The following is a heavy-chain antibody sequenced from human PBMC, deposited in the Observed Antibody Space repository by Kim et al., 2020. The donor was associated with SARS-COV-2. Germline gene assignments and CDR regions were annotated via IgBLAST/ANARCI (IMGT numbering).Heavy chain of an antibody. CDR1: GFTFSSYG. J-gene: IGHJ4*02. CDR3: AREYLGYCSSTSCYWPGY. CDR2: IWYDGSNK. Sequence: GGSLRLSCAASGFTFSSYGMHWVRQAPGKGLEWVAVIWYDGSNKYYADSVKGRFTISRDNSKNTLYLQMNSLRAEDTAVYYCAREYLGYCSSTSCYWPGYWGQGTLVTVSS. V-gene: IGHV3-33*01. D-gene: IGHD2-2*01.